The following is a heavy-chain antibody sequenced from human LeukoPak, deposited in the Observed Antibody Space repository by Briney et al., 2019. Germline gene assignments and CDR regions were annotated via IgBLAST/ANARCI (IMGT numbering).Heavy chain of an antibody. V-gene: IGHV4-34*01. D-gene: IGHD4-4*01. J-gene: IGHJ4*02. CDR3: ARGDKTTSLVY. Sequence: SETLSLTCAVYGGSFSGYYWSWIRQPPGKGLEWIGEINHSGSTNYNPSLKSRVTISVDTSKNQFSLKLSSVTAADTAVYYCARGDKTTSLVYWGQGTLVTVSS. CDR1: GGSFSGYY. CDR2: INHSGST.